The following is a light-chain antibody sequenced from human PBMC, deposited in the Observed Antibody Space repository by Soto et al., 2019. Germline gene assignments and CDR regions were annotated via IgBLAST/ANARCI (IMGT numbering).Light chain of an antibody. Sequence: QSVLTQPASVSGSPGQSITISCTGTSSDVGAYNFVSWYQQHPGTVPKLLIYEVTNRPSGVSHRFSGSKSGNTASLTISGLQAEDEADYYCNSYTTTSTDVFGTGTQLTVL. CDR1: SSDVGAYNF. CDR2: EVT. J-gene: IGLJ1*01. V-gene: IGLV2-14*01. CDR3: NSYTTTSTDV.